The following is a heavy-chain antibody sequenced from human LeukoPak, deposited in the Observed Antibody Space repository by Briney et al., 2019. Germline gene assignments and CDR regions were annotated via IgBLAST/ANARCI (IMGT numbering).Heavy chain of an antibody. D-gene: IGHD2-15*01. Sequence: GSSVKVSCKASGGTFSSYAISWVRQAPGQGLEWMGRIIPIFGTANYAQKFQGRVTITTDESTSTAYMELSSLRSEDTAVYYCARDSAIVVVVAAASWFDPWGQGTLVTVSS. CDR1: GGTFSSYA. CDR3: ARDSAIVVVVAAASWFDP. J-gene: IGHJ5*02. CDR2: IIPIFGTA. V-gene: IGHV1-69*05.